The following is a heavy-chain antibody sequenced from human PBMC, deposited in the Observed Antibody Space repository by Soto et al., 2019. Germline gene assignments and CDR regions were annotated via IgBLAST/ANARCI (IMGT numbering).Heavy chain of an antibody. CDR3: ARALKTSEYYFDY. J-gene: IGHJ4*02. V-gene: IGHV3-33*01. CDR2: IWYDGSNK. D-gene: IGHD6-6*01. Sequence: PGGSLRLSCAASGFTFSSYGMHWVRQAPGKGLEWVAVIWYDGSNKYYADSVKGRFTISRDNSKNTLYLQMNSLRAEDTAVYYCARALKTSEYYFDYWGQGTLVTVSS. CDR1: GFTFSSYG.